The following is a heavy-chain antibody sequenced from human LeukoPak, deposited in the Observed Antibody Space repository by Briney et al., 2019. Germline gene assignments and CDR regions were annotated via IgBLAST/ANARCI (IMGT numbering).Heavy chain of an antibody. V-gene: IGHV4-39*07. CDR2: IYYSGST. Sequence: SETLSLTCTVSGGSISSSSYYWGWIRQPPGKGLEWIGSIYYSGSTNYNPSLKSRVTISVDTSKNQFSLKLSSVTAADTAVYYCARVLGVKGYYYYYMDVWGKGTTVTISS. CDR1: GGSISSSSYY. J-gene: IGHJ6*03. CDR3: ARVLGVKGYYYYYMDV. D-gene: IGHD3-10*01.